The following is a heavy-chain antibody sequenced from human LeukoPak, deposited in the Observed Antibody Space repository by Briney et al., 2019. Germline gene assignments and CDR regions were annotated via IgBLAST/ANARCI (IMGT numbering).Heavy chain of an antibody. D-gene: IGHD2-15*01. CDR3: ARDKRGRRGFDP. Sequence: GASVKVSCKASGYTFTDYYIHWVRQAPGQGLEWMGWINPNSGGTNYAQKFQGRVTMTRDTSISTAYMELSRLRSDDTAVYYCARDKRGRRGFDPWGQGTLVTVSS. CDR2: INPNSGGT. J-gene: IGHJ5*02. V-gene: IGHV1-2*02. CDR1: GYTFTDYY.